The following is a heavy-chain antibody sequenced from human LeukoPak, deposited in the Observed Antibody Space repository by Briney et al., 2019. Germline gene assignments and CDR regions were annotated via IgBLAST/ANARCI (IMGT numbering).Heavy chain of an antibody. Sequence: GGSLGLSCAASGFTFSSYWMSWVRQAPGKGLEWVANIKQDGSEKYYVDSVKGRFTISRDNAKNSLYLQMNSLRAEDTAVYYCARDRMYGDYAYVEYYYGMDVWGQGTTVTVSS. CDR1: GFTFSSYW. V-gene: IGHV3-7*01. CDR2: IKQDGSEK. J-gene: IGHJ6*02. D-gene: IGHD4-17*01. CDR3: ARDRMYGDYAYVEYYYGMDV.